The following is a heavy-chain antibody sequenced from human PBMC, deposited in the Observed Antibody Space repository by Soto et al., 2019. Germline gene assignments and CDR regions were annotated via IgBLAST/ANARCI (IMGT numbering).Heavy chain of an antibody. J-gene: IGHJ6*02. CDR3: ARGQLWFGELLAYYYYGMDV. CDR2: MNPNSGNT. D-gene: IGHD3-10*01. Sequence: ASVNVSCKASGYTFTSYDINWVRQATGQGLEWMGWMNPNSGNTGYAQKFQGRVTMTRNTSISTAYMELSSLRSEDTAVYYCARGQLWFGELLAYYYYGMDVWGQGTTVTVSS. CDR1: GYTFTSYD. V-gene: IGHV1-8*01.